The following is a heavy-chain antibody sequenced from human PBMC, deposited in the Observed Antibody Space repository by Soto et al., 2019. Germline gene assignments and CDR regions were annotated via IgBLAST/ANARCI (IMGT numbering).Heavy chain of an antibody. CDR1: GGNFGSYT. Sequence: QVHPVQSGAEVKKPGSSVKVSCTTSGGNFGSYTVTWVRQAPGQGLEWMGEIIPMFGTASYAQKFQSRVTLTADKSTTTAHMELSSLSSDDTAVYFCARQKAMPPHFYSGMDVWGQGTTVTVSS. J-gene: IGHJ6*02. CDR2: IIPMFGTA. CDR3: ARQKAMPPHFYSGMDV. D-gene: IGHD2-2*01. V-gene: IGHV1-69*06.